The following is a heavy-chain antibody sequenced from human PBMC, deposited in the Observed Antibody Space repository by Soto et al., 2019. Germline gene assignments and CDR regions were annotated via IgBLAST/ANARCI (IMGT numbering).Heavy chain of an antibody. V-gene: IGHV1-69*02. D-gene: IGHD2-15*01. J-gene: IGHJ3*02. Sequence: SVKVSCKASGGTFSSYTISWVRQAPGQGLEWMGRIIPILGIANYAQKFQGRVTITADKSTSTAYMELSSLRSEDTAVYYCARYCSGGSCYPSDAFDIWGQGTMVTVSS. CDR3: ARYCSGGSCYPSDAFDI. CDR2: IIPILGIA. CDR1: GGTFSSYT.